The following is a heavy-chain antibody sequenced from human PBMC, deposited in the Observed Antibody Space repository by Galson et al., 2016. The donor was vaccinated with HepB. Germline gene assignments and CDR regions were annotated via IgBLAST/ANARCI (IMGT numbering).Heavy chain of an antibody. J-gene: IGHJ6*02. D-gene: IGHD1-14*01. V-gene: IGHV5-51*01. CDR1: GYSFTSYW. CDR3: ARKRSNHKSRDYHYGLDV. CDR2: IYPGDSDT. Sequence: QSGAEVKKPGESLKISCRVYGYSFTSYWLAWVRQMPGKGLEWMGIIYPGDSDTKYSPSLEGQVTTSVDKSINTAFLHWNSLQASDSGIYFCARKRSNHKSRDYHYGLDVWGQGTTFTVSS.